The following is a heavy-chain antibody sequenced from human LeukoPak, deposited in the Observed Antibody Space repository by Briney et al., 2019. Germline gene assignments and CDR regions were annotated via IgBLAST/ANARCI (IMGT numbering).Heavy chain of an antibody. D-gene: IGHD3-10*01. CDR1: GFAFGSEA. CDR3: AREPITMVRGIILNYGMDV. J-gene: IGHJ6*02. CDR2: ISPGGGTT. V-gene: IGHV3-23*01. Sequence: GGSLRLSCAVSGFAFGSEAMSWVRQSPARGLEWVASISPGGGTTYYADYVKGRFTISRDNSKNSLFVQMNSLRAEDTAVYYCAREPITMVRGIILNYGMDVWGQGTTVTVSS.